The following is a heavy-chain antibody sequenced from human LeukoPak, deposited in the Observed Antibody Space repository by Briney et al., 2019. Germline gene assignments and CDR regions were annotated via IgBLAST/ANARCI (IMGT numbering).Heavy chain of an antibody. CDR2: IYHSGST. CDR3: ARDRYRMYFDY. CDR1: GGSISSGGYS. Sequence: SETLSLTCAVSGGSISSGGYSWSWIRQPPGKGLEWIGYIYHSGSTYYNPSLKSRVTISVDRSKNQFSLKLSSVIAADTAVYYCARDRYRMYFDYWGQGTLVTVSS. V-gene: IGHV4-30-2*01. J-gene: IGHJ4*02. D-gene: IGHD5-12*01.